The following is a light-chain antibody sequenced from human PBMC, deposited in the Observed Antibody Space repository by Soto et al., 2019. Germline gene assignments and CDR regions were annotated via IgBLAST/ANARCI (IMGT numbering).Light chain of an antibody. V-gene: IGLV2-8*01. CDR1: SGDIGGYDY. Sequence: QSALTQPPSASGSPGQSVTISCTGTSGDIGGYDYVSWYQQHPGKAPKLMIYEVTKRPFGVPDRFSGSKSGNTASLTVSGLQAEDEADYYCSSYAGSNNPYVFGTGTKLTVL. J-gene: IGLJ1*01. CDR3: SSYAGSNNPYV. CDR2: EVT.